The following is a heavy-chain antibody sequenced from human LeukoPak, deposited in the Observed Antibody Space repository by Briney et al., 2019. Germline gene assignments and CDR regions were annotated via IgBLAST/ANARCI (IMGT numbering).Heavy chain of an antibody. V-gene: IGHV1-69*05. Sequence: GASVKVSCKASGGTFSSYAISWVRQAPGQGLEWMGGIIPIFGTANYAQRFQGRVTITTDESTSTAYMELSSLRSEDTAVYYCAREPYSGSYPYNWFDPWGQGTPVTVSS. CDR1: GGTFSSYA. CDR3: AREPYSGSYPYNWFDP. D-gene: IGHD1-26*01. J-gene: IGHJ5*02. CDR2: IIPIFGTA.